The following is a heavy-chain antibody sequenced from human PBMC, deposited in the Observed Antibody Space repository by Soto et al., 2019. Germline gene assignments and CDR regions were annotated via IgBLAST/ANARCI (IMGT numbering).Heavy chain of an antibody. CDR3: VRDHLGPCCSGGSCSSFDY. Sequence: EVQLVESGGGLVQPGGSLRLSCAASGFIFSTYSMNWVRQAPGKGLEWVSFLSGSSRTIYYADSVKGRFTISRDNAKKSLYLQMNSLRAEDTAVYYCVRDHLGPCCSGGSCSSFDYWGQGTLVTVSS. D-gene: IGHD2-15*01. CDR2: LSGSSRTI. J-gene: IGHJ4*02. V-gene: IGHV3-48*01. CDR1: GFIFSTYS.